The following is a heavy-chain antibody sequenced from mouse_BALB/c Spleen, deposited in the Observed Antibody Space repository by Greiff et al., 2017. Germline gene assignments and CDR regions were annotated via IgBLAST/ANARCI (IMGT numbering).Heavy chain of an antibody. CDR2: IDPANGNT. V-gene: IGHV14-3*02. CDR1: GFNIKDTY. CDR3: ATTYGNSFAY. Sequence: EVKLVESGAELVKPGASVKLSCTASGFNIKDTYMHWVKQRPEQGLEWIGRIDPANGNTKYDPKFQGKATITADTSSNTAYLQLSSLTSEDTAVYYCATTYGNSFAYWGQGTLVTVSA. D-gene: IGHD2-1*01. J-gene: IGHJ3*01.